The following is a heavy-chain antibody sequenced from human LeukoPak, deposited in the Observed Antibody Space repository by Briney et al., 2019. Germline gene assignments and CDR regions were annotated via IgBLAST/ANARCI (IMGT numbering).Heavy chain of an antibody. CDR3: ATYAGSYSKYFQH. D-gene: IGHD2-15*01. CDR1: EYSFTNYW. V-gene: IGHV5-51*01. Sequence: GESLKISCKGSEYSFTNYWIGWVRPMPGKGLEWMGIIYPGDSDTRYSPFFQGQVTISADKSISTAYLQWSSLKASDTAMYFCATYAGSYSKYFQHWGQGTLVTVSS. J-gene: IGHJ1*01. CDR2: IYPGDSDT.